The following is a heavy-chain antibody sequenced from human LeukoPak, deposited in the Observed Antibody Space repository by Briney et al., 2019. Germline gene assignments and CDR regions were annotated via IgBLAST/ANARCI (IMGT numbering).Heavy chain of an antibody. D-gene: IGHD7-27*01. V-gene: IGHV1-18*01. Sequence: VASVKVSCKASGYTFMSYGISWVRQAPGQGLEWMGWISGYDGNTNYAQKLQGRVAMTRDTSTNTAYMDLSSLRSEDTAVYYCAKNTALTGEFDSWGQGTLVTVSS. CDR2: ISGYDGNT. CDR3: AKNTALTGEFDS. CDR1: GYTFMSYG. J-gene: IGHJ4*02.